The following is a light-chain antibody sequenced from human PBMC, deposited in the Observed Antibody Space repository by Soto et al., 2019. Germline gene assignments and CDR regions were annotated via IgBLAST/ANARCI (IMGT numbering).Light chain of an antibody. V-gene: IGKV1-5*03. Sequence: DIQMTQSPSTLSASVGDRVTITCRASQSIRSWLAWYQQKPGKAPKLLIYTASNLESGVPSRFSGSGSGTEFTLTISSLQPDDFATYSCQQYNSYSQTFGQGTKVEIK. CDR3: QQYNSYSQT. J-gene: IGKJ1*01. CDR2: TAS. CDR1: QSIRSW.